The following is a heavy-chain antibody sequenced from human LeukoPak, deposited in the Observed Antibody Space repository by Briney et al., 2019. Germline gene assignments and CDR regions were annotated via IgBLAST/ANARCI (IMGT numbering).Heavy chain of an antibody. CDR2: VYTSGST. Sequence: SQTLSLTCTVSGGSISSGSYYWSWIRQPAGKGLEWIGRVYTSGSTNYNPSLKSRVTISVDTSKNQFSLKLSSVTAADTAAYYCAREDSYGDYYYYYGMDVWGQGTTVTVSS. CDR3: AREDSYGDYYYYYGMDV. D-gene: IGHD5-18*01. CDR1: GGSISSGSYY. V-gene: IGHV4-61*02. J-gene: IGHJ6*02.